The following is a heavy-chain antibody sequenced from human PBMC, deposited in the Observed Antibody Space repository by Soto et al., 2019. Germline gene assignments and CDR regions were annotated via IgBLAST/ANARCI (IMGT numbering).Heavy chain of an antibody. Sequence: SSETLSLTCAVYGGSFSGYYWTWIRQPPGKGLEWIGEINHSGSTNYNPSLKGRVTISVDTSKNQFSLKLSSVTAADTAVYYCARGSSGYYYSWFDSWGQRTLVTVSS. CDR3: ARGSSGYYYSWFDS. CDR1: GGSFSGYY. D-gene: IGHD3-22*01. CDR2: INHSGST. V-gene: IGHV4-34*01. J-gene: IGHJ5*01.